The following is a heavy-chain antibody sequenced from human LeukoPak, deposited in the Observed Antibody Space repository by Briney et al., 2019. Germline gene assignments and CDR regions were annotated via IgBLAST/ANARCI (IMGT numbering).Heavy chain of an antibody. CDR3: ARVRSTYYDTSGPLFGP. Sequence: GGSLRLSCAASGFTFSSYGMSWVRQAPGKGLEWVSAISGSGGSTYYADSVKGRFTISRDNSKNTLYLQMNSLRAEDTAVYFCARVRSTYYDTSGPLFGPWGQGTLVAVSA. D-gene: IGHD3-22*01. CDR1: GFTFSSYG. V-gene: IGHV3-23*01. J-gene: IGHJ5*02. CDR2: ISGSGGST.